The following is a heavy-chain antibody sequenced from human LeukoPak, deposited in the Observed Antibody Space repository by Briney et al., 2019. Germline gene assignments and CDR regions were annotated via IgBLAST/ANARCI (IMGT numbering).Heavy chain of an antibody. CDR3: VSGSSLDGSSGWPTHYY. V-gene: IGHV1-2*02. CDR2: INPNSGGT. CDR1: GYTFTGCY. D-gene: IGHD6-19*01. Sequence: ASVKVSCKASGYTFTGCYMHWVRQAPGQGLEWMGWINPNSGGTHYAQKFQDRVTMTRDTSISTAYMELSSLRSDDTALYYCVSGSSLDGSSGWPTHYYWGQGALVTVSS. J-gene: IGHJ4*02.